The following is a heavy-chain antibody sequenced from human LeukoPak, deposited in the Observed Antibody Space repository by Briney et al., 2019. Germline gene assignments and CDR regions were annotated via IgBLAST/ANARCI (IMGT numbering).Heavy chain of an antibody. CDR2: IRYDGSNK. D-gene: IGHD3-3*01. J-gene: IGHJ3*02. Sequence: GGSLRLSCAASGFTVSSNYMSWVRQAPGKGLEWVAFIRYDGSNKYYADSVKGRFTISRDNSKNTLYLQMNSLRAEDTAVYYCAKDSGDITIFGVVIMGAFDIWGQGTMVTVSS. CDR3: AKDSGDITIFGVVIMGAFDI. V-gene: IGHV3-30*02. CDR1: GFTVSSNY.